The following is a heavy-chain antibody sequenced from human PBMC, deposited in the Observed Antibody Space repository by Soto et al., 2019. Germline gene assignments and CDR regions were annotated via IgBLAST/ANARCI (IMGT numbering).Heavy chain of an antibody. CDR3: ARGLITGSHYSGGWYYFDS. J-gene: IGHJ4*02. CDR1: GESFSGYI. CDR2: INHSGSA. Sequence: QVQLQQSGAGLLKPSETLSLTCAVYGESFSGYIWTWIRQTPGKGLQWIGQINHSGSAYYNPSLTSRVTISVHTYDSQFSLELSSVTAADTAVYYCARGLITGSHYSGGWYYFDSWGQGTQVTVSS. V-gene: IGHV4-34*01. D-gene: IGHD6-19*01.